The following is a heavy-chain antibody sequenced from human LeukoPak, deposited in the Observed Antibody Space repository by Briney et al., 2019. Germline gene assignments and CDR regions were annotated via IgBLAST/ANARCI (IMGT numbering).Heavy chain of an antibody. CDR3: AKGSSGYFADL. J-gene: IGHJ5*02. CDR2: ISSGSSHI. CDR1: GFTFSTHS. Sequence: GGSLRLSCAASGFTFSTHSMSWVRQAPGKGLEWVSSISSGSSHIYYADSMKGRFTISRDNARNSLFLQMNSLRAEDTALYYCAKGSSGYFADLWGQGTLVTVSS. D-gene: IGHD3-22*01. V-gene: IGHV3-21*04.